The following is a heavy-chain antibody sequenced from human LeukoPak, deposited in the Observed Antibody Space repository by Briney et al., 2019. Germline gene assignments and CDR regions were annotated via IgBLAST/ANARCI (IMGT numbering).Heavy chain of an antibody. CDR3: AKGRVVAGTKSLTYNWFDP. CDR1: GYTFTGYY. Sequence: AALVTVSCKASGYTFTGYYIHWVRQAPGQGLEWMGWINPNSGGTKYAQKFQGRVTMTRDTSISTAYMGLSRLRSDDTAVYYCAKGRVVAGTKSLTYNWFDPWGQGTLVTVSS. CDR2: INPNSGGT. V-gene: IGHV1-2*02. D-gene: IGHD6-19*01. J-gene: IGHJ5*02.